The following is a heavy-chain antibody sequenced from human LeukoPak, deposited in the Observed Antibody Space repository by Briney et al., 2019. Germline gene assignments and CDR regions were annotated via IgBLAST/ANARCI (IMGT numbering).Heavy chain of an antibody. CDR1: GFTFSSYA. CDR2: ISYDGSNK. Sequence: GGSLRLSCAASGFTFSSYAMHWVRQAPGKGLEWVAVISYDGSNKYYADSVKGRFTISRDNSKNTLYLQMNSLRAEDTAVYYCARDGAPDSKRGYLDYWGQGTLVTVSS. V-gene: IGHV3-30-3*01. J-gene: IGHJ4*02. CDR3: ARDGAPDSKRGYLDY. D-gene: IGHD3-3*01.